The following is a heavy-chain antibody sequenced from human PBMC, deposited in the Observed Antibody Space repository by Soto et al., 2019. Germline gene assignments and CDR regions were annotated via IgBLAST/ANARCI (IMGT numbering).Heavy chain of an antibody. D-gene: IGHD5-12*01. CDR1: AFTFRNYG. Sequence: EVQLLESGGGLVQPGGSLRLSCAASAFTFRNYGMSWVRKAPGKGLEWVSAISGSGDNTYYADSVKGRFTISRDNSKNILYLLMNSLRAEDTAVYYCAKETGHRGPYDYWGQGTLVTVSS. V-gene: IGHV3-23*01. CDR3: AKETGHRGPYDY. J-gene: IGHJ4*02. CDR2: ISGSGDNT.